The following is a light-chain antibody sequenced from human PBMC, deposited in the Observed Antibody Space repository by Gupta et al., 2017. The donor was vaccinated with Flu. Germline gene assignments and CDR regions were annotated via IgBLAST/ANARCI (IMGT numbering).Light chain of an antibody. CDR2: DKS. CDR3: GTWENTLTVSWV. Sequence: QSELTQPPSVSAAPGQKVTISCSGSNSNIGINYVSWYQQFPGPAPSLIIYDKSHRFTGVPDRFSGSKSGTSATLTITGLQTGEEADYYCGTWENTLTVSWVFGGGTKLTVL. CDR1: NSNIGINY. J-gene: IGLJ3*02. V-gene: IGLV1-51*01.